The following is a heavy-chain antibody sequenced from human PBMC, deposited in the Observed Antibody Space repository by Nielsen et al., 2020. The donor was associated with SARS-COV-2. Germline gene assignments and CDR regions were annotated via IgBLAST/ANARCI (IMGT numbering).Heavy chain of an antibody. D-gene: IGHD5-18*01. J-gene: IGHJ4*02. Sequence: GESLKISCAASGFTFSSYSMNWVRQAPGKGLEWVANIKQDGSEKYYVDSVKGRFTISRDNAKNSLYLQMNSLRPEDTAVYYCAREFALRDTAYFDYWGQGTLVTVSS. CDR2: IKQDGSEK. V-gene: IGHV3-7*03. CDR3: AREFALRDTAYFDY. CDR1: GFTFSSYS.